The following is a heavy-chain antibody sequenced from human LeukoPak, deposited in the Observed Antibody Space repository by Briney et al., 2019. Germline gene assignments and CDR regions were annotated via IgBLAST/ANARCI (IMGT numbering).Heavy chain of an antibody. CDR2: IYYSGST. J-gene: IGHJ4*02. D-gene: IGHD2-15*01. V-gene: IGHV4-59*01. Sequence: SETLSLTCTVSGGSISSYYWSWIRQPPGKGLEWIGYIYYSGSTNYNPSLKSRVTISVGTSKNQFSLKLSSVTAADTAVYYCARERRMRGFDYWGQGTLVTVSS. CDR3: ARERRMRGFDY. CDR1: GGSISSYY.